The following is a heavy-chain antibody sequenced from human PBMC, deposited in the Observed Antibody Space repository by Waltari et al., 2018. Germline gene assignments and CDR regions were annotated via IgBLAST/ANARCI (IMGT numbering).Heavy chain of an antibody. D-gene: IGHD6-13*01. J-gene: IGHJ4*02. Sequence: QVQLQESGPGLVEPSQTLSLTCTVSGGPIGSGDSYWSWIRQPPGKGLEWIGYIYYSGSTYYNPALKSRVTISVDTSKNQFSLKLSSVTAADTAVYYCASTSVYSSSWYGGVYWGQGTLVTVSS. CDR1: GGPIGSGDSY. V-gene: IGHV4-30-4*08. CDR3: ASTSVYSSSWYGGVY. CDR2: IYYSGST.